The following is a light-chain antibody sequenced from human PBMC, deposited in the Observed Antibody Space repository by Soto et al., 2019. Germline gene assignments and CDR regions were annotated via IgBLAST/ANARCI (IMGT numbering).Light chain of an antibody. CDR3: GAWDDSLMGV. Sequence: QSVLTQPPSASGTPGQRVTISCSGSSSNIGSNYVYWYQQLPGTAPKLLIYSNNQRPSGVPDRFSGSKSGTSASLAISGLRSEDEADYYCGAWDDSLMGVFGGGTKLTVL. V-gene: IGLV1-47*02. CDR1: SSNIGSNY. CDR2: SNN. J-gene: IGLJ2*01.